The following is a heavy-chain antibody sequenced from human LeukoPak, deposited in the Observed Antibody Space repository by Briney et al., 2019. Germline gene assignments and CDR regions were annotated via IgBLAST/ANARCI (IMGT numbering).Heavy chain of an antibody. D-gene: IGHD3-22*01. CDR3: ARAPSEIGGYYPEYFRH. J-gene: IGHJ1*01. CDR2: IKSDGST. CDR1: GFTFSTYW. V-gene: IGHV3-74*01. Sequence: GGSLRLSCAASGFTFSTYWMHWARQAPGKGLVWVSRIKSDGSTNYADSVKGRFTISRDNAKNTVSLQMNSLRPEDTGVYYCARAPSEIGGYYPEYFRHWGQGTLVTVSS.